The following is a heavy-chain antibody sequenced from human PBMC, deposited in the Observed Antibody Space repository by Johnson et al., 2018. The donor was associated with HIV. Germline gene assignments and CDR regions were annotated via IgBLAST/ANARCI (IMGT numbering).Heavy chain of an antibody. CDR1: GFTFSSYA. CDR2: ISYDGSNK. Sequence: VQLVESGGGVVQPGRSLRLSCAASGFTFSSYAMHWVRQAPGKGLEWVAVISYDGSNKYYADSVKGRFTISRDNSKNTLYLQMNSLRAEDTAVYYCARDNIVLMVGGAFDIWGQGTMVTVSS. D-gene: IGHD2-8*01. J-gene: IGHJ3*02. CDR3: ARDNIVLMVGGAFDI. V-gene: IGHV3-30-3*01.